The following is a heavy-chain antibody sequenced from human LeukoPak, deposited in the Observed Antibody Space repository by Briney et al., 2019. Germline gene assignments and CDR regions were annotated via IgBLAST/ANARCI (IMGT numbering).Heavy chain of an antibody. D-gene: IGHD5-12*01. J-gene: IGHJ4*02. CDR3: ARGGYDPHFDF. CDR1: GGSISSYY. CDR2: IYSSGNT. Sequence: SETLSLTCTVSGGSISSYYWRWIGQPPGKGLEWIGYIYSSGNTNYNPPLKSRVTMSLDTSKNQFPLKLSSVTAADTAVYYCARGGYDPHFDFWGQETLVTVSS. V-gene: IGHV4-4*09.